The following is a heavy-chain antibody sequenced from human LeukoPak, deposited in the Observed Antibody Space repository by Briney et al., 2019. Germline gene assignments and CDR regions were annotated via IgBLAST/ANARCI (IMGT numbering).Heavy chain of an antibody. CDR1: GGSFSGYY. D-gene: IGHD2-2*01. CDR3: ASSTSGRGDFDY. CDR2: LNHSGST. V-gene: IGHV4-34*01. Sequence: SETLSLTCTVYGGSFSGYYWSWIRQPPGKGLEWIGDLNHSGSTNYNPSLKSRVTISLDTSKNHFSLKLSSVTAADTAVYYCASSTSGRGDFDYWGQGTLVAVSS. J-gene: IGHJ4*02.